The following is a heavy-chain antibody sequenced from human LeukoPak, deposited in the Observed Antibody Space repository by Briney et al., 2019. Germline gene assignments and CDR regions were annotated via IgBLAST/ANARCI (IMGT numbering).Heavy chain of an antibody. CDR1: GFTFSSYG. D-gene: IGHD5-12*01. J-gene: IGHJ6*03. CDR3: AKGGGYEAQYYYYLDV. CDR2: IRYDGSNK. V-gene: IGHV3-30*02. Sequence: PGGSLRLSCAASGFTFSSYGMYWVRQAPGKGLEWVAFIRYDGSNKYYADSVKGRFTISRDNSKNTLYLQVKSLRAEDTAVYYCAKGGGYEAQYYYYLDVWGKGTTVTISS.